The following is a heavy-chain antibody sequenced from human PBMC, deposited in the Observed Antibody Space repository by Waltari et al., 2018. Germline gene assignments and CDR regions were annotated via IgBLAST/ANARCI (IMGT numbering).Heavy chain of an antibody. D-gene: IGHD6-13*01. J-gene: IGHJ3*02. CDR2: IIPILGIA. Sequence: QVQLVQSGAEVKKPGSSVKVSCKASGGTFSSYTISWVRQAPGQGLEWMGRIIPILGIANDAQKFQGRVTMTADKSTSTAYMELSSLRSEDTAVYYCARENSSSWYNACDIWGQGTMVTVSS. CDR3: ARENSSSWYNACDI. V-gene: IGHV1-69*08. CDR1: GGTFSSYT.